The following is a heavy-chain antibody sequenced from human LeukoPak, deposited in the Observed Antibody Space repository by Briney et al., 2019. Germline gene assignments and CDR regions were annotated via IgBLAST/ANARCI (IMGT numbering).Heavy chain of an antibody. Sequence: PSETLSLTCAVSGYSISSAYYWGWIRQPPGKGLEWIGTISHSGTTYFNPSLKSLVTIFLDTSKNQFSLKLTSVTAADTAVYYCARFGSTSGRGFDPWGQGTLVTVSS. CDR2: ISHSGTT. V-gene: IGHV4-38-2*01. D-gene: IGHD2-2*01. CDR3: ARFGSTSGRGFDP. CDR1: GYSISSAYY. J-gene: IGHJ5*02.